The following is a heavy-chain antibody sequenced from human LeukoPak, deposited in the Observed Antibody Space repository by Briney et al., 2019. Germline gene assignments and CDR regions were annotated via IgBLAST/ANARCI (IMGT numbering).Heavy chain of an antibody. CDR1: AYTFTDVY. J-gene: IGHJ5*02. Sequence: APVKVSCKTSAYTFTDVYIHWVRQAPGQGLEWMAWINPNSGDTSYAQKFQGRVSLTRDTSINTAFMELSRLRSDDTAVYYCARIRRDVSWGQGTLVTVSS. V-gene: IGHV1-2*02. CDR3: ARIRRDVS. D-gene: IGHD2-21*02. CDR2: INPNSGDT.